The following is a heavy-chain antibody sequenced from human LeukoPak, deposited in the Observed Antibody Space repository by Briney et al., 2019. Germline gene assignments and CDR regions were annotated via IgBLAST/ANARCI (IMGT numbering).Heavy chain of an antibody. D-gene: IGHD4-23*01. V-gene: IGHV4-39*07. CDR3: AGRDYGGNSQAFDI. CDR2: IYSSGST. J-gene: IGHJ3*02. Sequence: SETLSLTCTVSGGSISSSYYYWGWIRQPSGKGLEWIGSIYSSGSTYYNPSLKSRVTISVDKSKNQFSLKLSSVTAADTAVYYCAGRDYGGNSQAFDIWGQGTMVTVSS. CDR1: GGSISSSYYY.